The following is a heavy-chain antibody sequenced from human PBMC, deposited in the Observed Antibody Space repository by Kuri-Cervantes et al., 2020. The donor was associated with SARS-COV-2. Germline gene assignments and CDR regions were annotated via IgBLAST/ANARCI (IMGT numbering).Heavy chain of an antibody. D-gene: IGHD6-6*01. V-gene: IGHV3-21*01. CDR1: GFSLSRYT. Sequence: GGSLRLSCAASGFSLSRYTMNWVRQAPGKALEWVSSISGSGSYIYYADSVKGRFTISRDNSKNTLYLQMNSLRAEDTAVYYCARSGIAARYDAFDIWGQGTMVTDSS. J-gene: IGHJ3*02. CDR2: ISGSGSYI. CDR3: ARSGIAARYDAFDI.